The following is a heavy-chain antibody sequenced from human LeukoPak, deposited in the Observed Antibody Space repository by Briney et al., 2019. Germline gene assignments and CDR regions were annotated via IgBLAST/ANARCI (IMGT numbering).Heavy chain of an antibody. D-gene: IGHD5-18*01. CDR1: GYSINSGYY. CDR2: IYRSGYT. J-gene: IGHJ4*02. V-gene: IGHV4-38-2*01. CDR3: ARWVVDAAMVDG. Sequence: SETLSVTCAVSGYSINSGYYWGWIRQPPGRRLEWIGNIYRSGYTYYNQSLKSRVTISVDTSTNHFSLKLWSVTAADTAVYYCARWVVDAAMVDGWAQGTLVTVSS.